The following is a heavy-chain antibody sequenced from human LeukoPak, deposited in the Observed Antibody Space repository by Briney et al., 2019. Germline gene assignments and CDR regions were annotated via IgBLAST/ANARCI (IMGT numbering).Heavy chain of an antibody. CDR2: ISYDGSNK. Sequence: GGSLRLSCAASGFRFTNYWMSWVRQAPGKGLEWVAVISYDGSNKYYADSVKGRFTISRDNSKNTLYLQMNSLRAEDTAVYYCAKDPRYCSGGSCYSVYYFDYWGQGTLVTVSS. CDR1: GFRFTNYW. CDR3: AKDPRYCSGGSCYSVYYFDY. D-gene: IGHD2-15*01. V-gene: IGHV3-30*18. J-gene: IGHJ4*02.